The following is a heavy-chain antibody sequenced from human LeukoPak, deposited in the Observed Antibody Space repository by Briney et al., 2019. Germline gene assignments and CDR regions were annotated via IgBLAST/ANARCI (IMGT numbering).Heavy chain of an antibody. CDR3: ARDRGGAFDI. CDR1: RSTFSSYG. D-gene: IGHD3-10*01. CDR2: IWHDGSDE. Sequence: GGSLRLSCVASRSTFSSYGMHCVRHPPGMGLEWVAVIWHDGSDENYADSVKGRFTISRDNSKNTLYLQMSSLRAGDTAVYYCARDRGGAFDIWGQGTMVTVSS. J-gene: IGHJ3*02. V-gene: IGHV3-33*08.